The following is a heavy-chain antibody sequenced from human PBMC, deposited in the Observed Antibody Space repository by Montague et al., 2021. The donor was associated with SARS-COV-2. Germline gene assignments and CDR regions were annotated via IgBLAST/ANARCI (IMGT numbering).Heavy chain of an antibody. V-gene: IGHV4-31*03. CDR1: GGSITSALYY. Sequence: TLSLTCSVSGGSITSALYYWSWIRQRPGNRLEWIAYINSSGRTNYNSSLRSRLSISLDASNSQFSLKLSSVTAADTAVYYCARKDIALEYGEDAWGQGNTVTVSS. CDR2: INSSGRT. D-gene: IGHD5-12*01. CDR3: ARKDIALEYGEDA. J-gene: IGHJ6*02.